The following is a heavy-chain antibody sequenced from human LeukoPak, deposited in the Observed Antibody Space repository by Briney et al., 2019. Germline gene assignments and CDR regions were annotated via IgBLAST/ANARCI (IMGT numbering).Heavy chain of an antibody. J-gene: IGHJ4*02. CDR3: ARDPRYCSSTSCPDDYYFDY. CDR1: GFTFSSYG. V-gene: IGHV3-33*01. Sequence: GGSLSLSCAASGFTFSSYGMHWVRQAPGKGLEWVAVIWYDGSNKYYADSVKGRFTISRDNSKNTLYLQMNSLRAEDTAVYYCARDPRYCSSTSCPDDYYFDYWGQGTLVTVSS. CDR2: IWYDGSNK. D-gene: IGHD2-2*01.